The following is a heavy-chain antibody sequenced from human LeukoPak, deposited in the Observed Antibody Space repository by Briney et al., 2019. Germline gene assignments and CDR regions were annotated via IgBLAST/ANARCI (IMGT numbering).Heavy chain of an antibody. Sequence: GGSLRLSCAASGFTFSDYYMSWIRQAPGKGLEWVSYISSSGSTIYYADSVKGRFTISRDNAKNSLYLQMNSLRAEDTAVYYCAKDQGYCSGTSCPPFDYWGQGTLVTVSS. CDR3: AKDQGYCSGTSCPPFDY. V-gene: IGHV3-11*01. D-gene: IGHD2-2*01. J-gene: IGHJ4*02. CDR1: GFTFSDYY. CDR2: ISSSGSTI.